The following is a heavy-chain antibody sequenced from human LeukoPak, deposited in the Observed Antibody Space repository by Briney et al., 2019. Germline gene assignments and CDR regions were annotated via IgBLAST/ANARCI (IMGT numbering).Heavy chain of an antibody. D-gene: IGHD5/OR15-5a*01. V-gene: IGHV4-59*01. CDR1: GASISSYW. Sequence: AETLSLTCTVSGASISSYWLTWIRQPPRKGLEWLGYIYNSGSTRYNPSLKSRVTISVDTSKNPFSLNLTSVTAAATAVYSCAREKDSIVSTASMDVWGRGTTVTVSS. CDR2: IYNSGST. CDR3: AREKDSIVSTASMDV. J-gene: IGHJ6*03.